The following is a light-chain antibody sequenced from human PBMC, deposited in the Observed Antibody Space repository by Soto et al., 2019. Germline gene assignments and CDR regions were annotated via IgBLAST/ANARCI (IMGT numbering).Light chain of an antibody. J-gene: IGKJ1*01. CDR2: GAS. V-gene: IGKV3-15*01. CDR1: QSVSSN. CDR3: QQYNNWPPGK. Sequence: EIVMTQSPATLYVSPGERATLSCRASQSVSSNLAWYQQKPGQAPRLLIYGASTRATRIPARFSGSGSVTEFTLTISSLQSEDFAVYYCQQYNNWPPGKFGQGTKVEIK.